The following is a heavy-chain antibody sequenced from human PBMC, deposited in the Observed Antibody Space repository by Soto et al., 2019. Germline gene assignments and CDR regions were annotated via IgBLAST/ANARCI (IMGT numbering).Heavy chain of an antibody. D-gene: IGHD2-15*01. CDR2: ISGSSSTI. Sequence: EVQLVESGGALVQPGGSLRLSCAASVFTFNSYSMNWVRQAPGKGMEWVSYISGSSSTIYYADSVKGRFTISRDNAKNSLYLQMNSLRAEDTAVYYWARYCSGGSCYNWFDPWGQGTLVTVSS. CDR3: ARYCSGGSCYNWFDP. V-gene: IGHV3-48*01. J-gene: IGHJ5*02. CDR1: VFTFNSYS.